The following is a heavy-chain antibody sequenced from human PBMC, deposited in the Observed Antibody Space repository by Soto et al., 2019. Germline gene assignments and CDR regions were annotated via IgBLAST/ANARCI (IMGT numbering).Heavy chain of an antibody. V-gene: IGHV3-53*01. CDR2: IYDNGTT. Sequence: GGSLRRSCAASGLTVSTAYMAWVRQAAGMGLEWVSVIYDNGTTYYADSVKGRFTISRDTSTNTLSLQMDSLRAEDTAVYYCVRPLPSGRNYGLDVWGQGTTVTVSS. J-gene: IGHJ6*02. CDR3: VRPLPSGRNYGLDV. CDR1: GLTVSTAY. D-gene: IGHD3-10*01.